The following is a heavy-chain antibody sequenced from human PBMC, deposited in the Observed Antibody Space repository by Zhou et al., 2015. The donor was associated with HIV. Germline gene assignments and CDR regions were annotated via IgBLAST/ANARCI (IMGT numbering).Heavy chain of an antibody. J-gene: IGHJ4*02. V-gene: IGHV3-11*01. CDR3: AKVSYPDIVATRFDY. CDR2: IDFSGSAK. D-gene: IGHD5-12*01. CDR1: GFTFSDYY. Sequence: QVQLVESGGGLVKPGGSLRLSCATSGFTFSDYYMSWIRQSPRKGLEWVSYIDFSGSAKYYVDSVKGRFTISRDNARNSLYLQMNSLRAEDTAVYYCAKVSYPDIVATRFDYWGQGTLVTVSS.